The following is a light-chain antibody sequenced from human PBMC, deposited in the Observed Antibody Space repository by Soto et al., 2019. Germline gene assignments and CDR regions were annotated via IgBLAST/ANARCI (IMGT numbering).Light chain of an antibody. Sequence: EIVLTHSPGTLSLSPGERATLSCRASQSVRSNNLAWYQQKPGQAPSLLIYGASSRATGIPDRFSGSGSGTDFTLTISRLEPEDFAVYYCQQYDSWTFGQGTKVDI. V-gene: IGKV3-20*01. CDR2: GAS. CDR1: QSVRSNN. CDR3: QQYDSWT. J-gene: IGKJ1*01.